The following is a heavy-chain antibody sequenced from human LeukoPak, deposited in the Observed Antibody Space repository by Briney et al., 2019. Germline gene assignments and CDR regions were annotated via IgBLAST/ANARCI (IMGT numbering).Heavy chain of an antibody. Sequence: SGGSLRLSCAASGFTFSSYEMNWVRQAPGKGLEYVSAISSNGGGTYYANSVKGRFTISRDNSKNTLYLQMGSLRAEDMAVYYCARVAVPATLNYYMDVWGKGTSVTVSS. CDR1: GFTFSSYE. D-gene: IGHD2-2*01. J-gene: IGHJ6*03. CDR2: ISSNGGGT. V-gene: IGHV3-64*01. CDR3: ARVAVPATLNYYMDV.